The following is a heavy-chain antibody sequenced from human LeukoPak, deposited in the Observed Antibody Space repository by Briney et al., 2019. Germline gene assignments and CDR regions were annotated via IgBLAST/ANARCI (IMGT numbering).Heavy chain of an antibody. D-gene: IGHD3-22*01. CDR1: GYTFTSYY. CDR3: ARVRYYYDSSGYSLDY. V-gene: IGHV1-46*01. Sequence: RASVKVSCKASGYTFTSYYMHWVRQAPGQGLEWMGIINPSGGSTSYAQKFQGRVTMTRDTSTSTVYMELSSLRSEDTAVYYCARVRYYYDSSGYSLDYWGQGTLVTVSS. J-gene: IGHJ4*02. CDR2: INPSGGST.